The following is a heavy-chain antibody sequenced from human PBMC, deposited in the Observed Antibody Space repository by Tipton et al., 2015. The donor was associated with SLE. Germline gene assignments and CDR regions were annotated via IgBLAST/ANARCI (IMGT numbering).Heavy chain of an antibody. CDR3: AIPTVGATGGFDS. Sequence: TLSLTCTVSGGSISSSPYYWAWIRQPPGKGLELIGTVYSGGNTYHIPSLKTRITISVDKSRNQFSLKLNSVTAADTAVYYCAIPTVGATGGFDSWGHGTLVIVSS. CDR1: GGSISSSPYY. J-gene: IGHJ4*01. CDR2: VYSGGNT. V-gene: IGHV4-39*07. D-gene: IGHD1-26*01.